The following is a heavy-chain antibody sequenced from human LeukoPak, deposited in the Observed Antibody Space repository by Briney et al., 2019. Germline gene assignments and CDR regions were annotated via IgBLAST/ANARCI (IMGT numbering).Heavy chain of an antibody. V-gene: IGHV1-8*01. D-gene: IGHD2-15*01. Sequence: ASVKVSCKASGYTFTSYDINWVRQATGQGLEWMGWMNPNSGNTGYAQKFQGRVTMTRNTSISTAYMELSRLRSDDTAVYYCARVRRGYCSGGSCYRYDYWGQGTLVTVSS. CDR2: MNPNSGNT. CDR3: ARVRRGYCSGGSCYRYDY. J-gene: IGHJ4*02. CDR1: GYTFTSYD.